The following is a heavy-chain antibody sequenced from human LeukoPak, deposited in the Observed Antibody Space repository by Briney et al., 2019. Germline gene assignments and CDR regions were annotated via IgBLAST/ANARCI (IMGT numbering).Heavy chain of an antibody. CDR1: GFTFSSYA. CDR3: AKDTDEVLLWFGEFDY. J-gene: IGHJ4*02. Sequence: GGSLRLSCAASGFTFSSYAMHWVRQAPGKGLEWVAVISYDGSNQYYADSVKGRFTISRDNSKKTLYLQMNSLRAEDTAVYYCAKDTDEVLLWFGEFDYWGQGTLVTVSS. CDR2: ISYDGSNQ. D-gene: IGHD3-10*01. V-gene: IGHV3-30*04.